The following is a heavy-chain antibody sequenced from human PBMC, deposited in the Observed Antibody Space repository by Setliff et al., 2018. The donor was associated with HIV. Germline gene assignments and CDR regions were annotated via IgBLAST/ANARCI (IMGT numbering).Heavy chain of an antibody. D-gene: IGHD1-26*01. J-gene: IGHJ3*02. CDR3: VRVGLGGAFDI. CDR1: GFTVSSTY. CDR2: VYSAGNT. V-gene: IGHV3-53*01. Sequence: GGSLRLSCAASGFTVSSTYMSWVRQSPVRGLEWVSVVYSAGNTYYADSVKGRFTVSRDESENTMYLQMRSLRAEDTAVYYCVRVGLGGAFDIWGQGTKVTVSS.